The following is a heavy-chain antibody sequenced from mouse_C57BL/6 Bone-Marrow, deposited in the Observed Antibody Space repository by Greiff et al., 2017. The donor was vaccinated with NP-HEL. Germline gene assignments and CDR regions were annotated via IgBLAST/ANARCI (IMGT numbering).Heavy chain of an antibody. D-gene: IGHD1-1*01. J-gene: IGHJ1*03. CDR2: INPNNGGT. Sequence: EVQLQQSGPELVKPGASVKIPCKASGYTFTDYNMDWVKQSHGKSLEWIGDINPNNGGTIYNQKFKGKATLTVDKSSSTAYMELRSLTSEDTAVYYCARWSYNGYGSYWYFDVWGTGTTVTVSS. CDR3: ARWSYNGYGSYWYFDV. V-gene: IGHV1-18*01. CDR1: GYTFTDYN.